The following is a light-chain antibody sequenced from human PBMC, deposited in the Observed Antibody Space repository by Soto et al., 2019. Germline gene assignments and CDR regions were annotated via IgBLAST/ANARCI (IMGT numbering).Light chain of an antibody. J-gene: IGKJ4*01. CDR1: QGISSY. CDR2: AAS. V-gene: IGKV1-9*01. Sequence: DIQLTQSPSFLSASVGDRVTITCRASQGISSYLAWYQQKPGKAPKPLIYAASTLQSGVPSRFSGRGSGTEFTLTISSLQPEDFATYYCQQLNSYPFLTFGGGTKVEIK. CDR3: QQLNSYPFLT.